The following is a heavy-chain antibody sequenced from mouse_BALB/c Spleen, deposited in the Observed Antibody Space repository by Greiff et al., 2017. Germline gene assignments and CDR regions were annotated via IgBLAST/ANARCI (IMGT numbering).Heavy chain of an antibody. CDR1: GYTFTSYW. CDR2: INPSNGRT. D-gene: IGHD1-1*01. CDR3: ASRKYGNFDY. Sequence: QVQLQQSGAELVKPGASVKLSCKASGYTFTSYWMHWVKQRPGQGLEWIGEINPSNGRTNYNEKFKSKATLTVDKSSSTAYMQLSSLTSEDSAVYYCASRKYGNFDYWGQGTTLTVSS. J-gene: IGHJ2*01. V-gene: IGHV1S81*02.